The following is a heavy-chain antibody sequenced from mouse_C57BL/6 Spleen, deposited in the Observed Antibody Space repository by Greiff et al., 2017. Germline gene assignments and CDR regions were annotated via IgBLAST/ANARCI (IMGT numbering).Heavy chain of an antibody. Sequence: QVQLQQPGAELVRPGSSVKLSCKASGYTFTSYWMHWVKQRPIQGLEWIGNIDPSDSETHYNQKFKDKATLTVDKSSSTAYMQLSSLTSEDSAVYYCARSGSNYLYYFDYWGQGTTLTVSS. CDR1: GYTFTSYW. V-gene: IGHV1-52*01. CDR3: ARSGSNYLYYFDY. D-gene: IGHD2-5*01. CDR2: IDPSDSET. J-gene: IGHJ2*01.